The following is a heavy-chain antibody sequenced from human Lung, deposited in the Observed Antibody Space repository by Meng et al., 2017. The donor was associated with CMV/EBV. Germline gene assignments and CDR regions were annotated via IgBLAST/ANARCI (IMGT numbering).Heavy chain of an antibody. CDR2: IKRKNDGGTT. D-gene: IGHD3-10*01. Sequence: GESXKISCSASGFTFSNAWMSWVRQAPGKGLEWVGRIKRKNDGGTTDYAAPVKGRFTISRDDSKNTLYLQMNSLKTEDTAVYYCTTSIRITMVRGVIFRDVWXQGTTVTVSS. CDR3: TTSIRITMVRGVIFRDV. CDR1: GFTFSNAW. V-gene: IGHV3-15*01. J-gene: IGHJ6*02.